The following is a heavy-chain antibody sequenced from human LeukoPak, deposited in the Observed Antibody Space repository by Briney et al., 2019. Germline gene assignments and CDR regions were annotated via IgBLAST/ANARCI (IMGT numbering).Heavy chain of an antibody. V-gene: IGHV3-48*01. CDR1: GFTFSSYS. CDR3: ARDASGSYYHQIDY. J-gene: IGHJ4*02. Sequence: PGGSLRLSCAASGFTFSSYSMNWVRQAPGKGLEWVSYISSSSSTIYYADSVKGRFTISRDNAKNSLYLQMNSLRAEDTAVYYCARDASGSYYHQIDYWGQGTLVTVSS. D-gene: IGHD1-26*01. CDR2: ISSSSSTI.